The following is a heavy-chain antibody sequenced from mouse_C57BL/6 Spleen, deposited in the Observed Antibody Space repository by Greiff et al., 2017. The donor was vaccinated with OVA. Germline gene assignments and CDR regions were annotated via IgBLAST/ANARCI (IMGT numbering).Heavy chain of an antibody. Sequence: VQLQQPGAELVKPGASVKMSCKASGYTFTSYWITWVKQRPGQGLEWIGDIYPGSGSTNYNEKFKSKATLTVDTSSSTAYMQLSSLTSEDSAVYYCARVGILRSPAKGYFDYWGQGTTLTVSS. CDR3: ARVGILRSPAKGYFDY. D-gene: IGHD1-1*01. J-gene: IGHJ2*01. CDR1: GYTFTSYW. CDR2: IYPGSGST. V-gene: IGHV1-55*01.